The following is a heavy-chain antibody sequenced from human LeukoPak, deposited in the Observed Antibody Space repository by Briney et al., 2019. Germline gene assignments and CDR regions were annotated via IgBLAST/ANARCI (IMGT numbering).Heavy chain of an antibody. CDR2: INPNSGGT. CDR1: GYTFTGYY. V-gene: IGHV1-2*02. J-gene: IGHJ5*02. Sequence: GASVKVSCKASGYTFTGYYMHWVRQATGQGLEWMGWINPNSGGTNYAQKFQGRVTMTRDTSISAAYMELSRLRSDDTAVYYCAILGNIVVVPAANSGPFEWFDPWGQGTLVTVSS. D-gene: IGHD2-2*01. CDR3: AILGNIVVVPAANSGPFEWFDP.